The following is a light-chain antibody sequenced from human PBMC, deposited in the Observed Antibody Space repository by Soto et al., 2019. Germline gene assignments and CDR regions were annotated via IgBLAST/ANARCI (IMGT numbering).Light chain of an antibody. CDR3: QQSFSTTWT. CDR1: QSISNS. V-gene: IGKV1-39*01. CDR2: AAS. J-gene: IGKJ1*01. Sequence: DIQMTQSPSSLSASVGDRVTITCRASQSISNSLNWYQQKPGKAPRLLIYAASSLQSGVPSRCSGSGSGTDFTLTVSNLPPEDFGTDVWQQSFSTTWTFGHGTKVESK.